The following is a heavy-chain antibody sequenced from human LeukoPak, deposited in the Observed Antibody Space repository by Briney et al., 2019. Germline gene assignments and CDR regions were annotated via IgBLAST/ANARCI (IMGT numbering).Heavy chain of an antibody. J-gene: IGHJ6*02. CDR2: ISSSGGSN. Sequence: GGSLRLSCAGSGFTFSDYEMDWVRQAPGKGLEWVSYISSSGGSNYYADSVKGRFTISRDNAKNSLYLQMNSLRAEDTAVYYCVRGSNGWSGMDVWGQGTTVTVSS. CDR1: GFTFSDYE. V-gene: IGHV3-48*03. CDR3: VRGSNGWSGMDV. D-gene: IGHD6-19*01.